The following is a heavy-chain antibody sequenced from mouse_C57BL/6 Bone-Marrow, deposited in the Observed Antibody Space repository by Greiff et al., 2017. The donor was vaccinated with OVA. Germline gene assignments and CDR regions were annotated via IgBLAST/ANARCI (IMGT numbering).Heavy chain of an antibody. CDR2: ISDGGSYT. Sequence: EVQGVESGGGLVKPGGSLKLSCAASGFTFSSYAMSWVRQTPEKRLEWVATISDGGSYTYYPDNVKGRFTISRDNAKNNLYLQMSHLKSEDTAMYYCARESLLDYWGQGTSVTVSS. J-gene: IGHJ4*01. CDR1: GFTFSSYA. CDR3: ARESLLDY. D-gene: IGHD6-2*01. V-gene: IGHV5-4*01.